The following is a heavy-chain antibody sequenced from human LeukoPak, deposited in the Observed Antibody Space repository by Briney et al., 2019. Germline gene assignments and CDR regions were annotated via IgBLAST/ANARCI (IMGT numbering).Heavy chain of an antibody. Sequence: LPGGSLRLSCAASGFTFSNCAMSGVRQAPGKRLEWVSAISGSGGSTSYADSVKGRFTISRDNSKNTLYLQMDSLRAEDTGVYYCAKENRGTGSGFSYWGQGTLVTVSS. CDR1: GFTFSNCA. CDR3: AKENRGTGSGFSY. V-gene: IGHV3-23*01. D-gene: IGHD3-22*01. CDR2: ISGSGGST. J-gene: IGHJ4*02.